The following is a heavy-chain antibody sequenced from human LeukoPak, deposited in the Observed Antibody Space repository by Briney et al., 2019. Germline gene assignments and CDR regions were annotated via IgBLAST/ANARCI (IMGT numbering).Heavy chain of an antibody. V-gene: IGHV3-23*01. CDR3: AKDRRRTTVTMYDY. CDR1: GFTFSSYV. D-gene: IGHD4-17*01. CDR2: ISGSGDST. J-gene: IGHJ4*02. Sequence: GGSLRLSCAASGFTFSSYVMSWVRQAPGKGLEWVSAISGSGDSTYYADSVKGRFTISRDNSKNILYLQMNSLRAEDTAVYFCAKDRRRTTVTMYDYWGQGTLVTVSS.